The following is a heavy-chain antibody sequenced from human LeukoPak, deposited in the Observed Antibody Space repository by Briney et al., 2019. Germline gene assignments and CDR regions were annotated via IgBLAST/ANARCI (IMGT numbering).Heavy chain of an antibody. Sequence: PGGSLTLSCAASGFSFTSHYLYWVRQAAGKGLVSVSRINKDGSFADYADSVRGRFTASRDNARGMLYLEMNSLRADDTAVYYCVRGTSGGYDLWGQGTLVTVSS. J-gene: IGHJ4*02. D-gene: IGHD3-10*01. CDR2: INKDGSFA. V-gene: IGHV3-74*01. CDR3: VRGTSGGYDL. CDR1: GFSFTSHY.